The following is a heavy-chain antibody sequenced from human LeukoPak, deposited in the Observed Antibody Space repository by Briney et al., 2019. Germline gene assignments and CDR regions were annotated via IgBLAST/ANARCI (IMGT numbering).Heavy chain of an antibody. V-gene: IGHV4-59*11. CDR1: GGSISSHY. Sequence: SETLSLTCTVSGGSISSHYWSWIRQPPGKGLEWIGYIYYSGSTNYNPSLKSRVTISVDTSKNQFSLKLSSVTAADTAVYYCVVVGPKVYWGQGTLVTVSS. CDR2: IYYSGST. CDR3: VVVGPKVY. J-gene: IGHJ4*02. D-gene: IGHD1-26*01.